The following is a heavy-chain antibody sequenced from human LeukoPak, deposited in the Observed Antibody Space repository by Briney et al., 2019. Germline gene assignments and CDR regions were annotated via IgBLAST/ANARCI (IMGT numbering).Heavy chain of an antibody. CDR3: AKDYDFWIHYYMDV. CDR1: GFTFSSYA. D-gene: IGHD3-3*01. V-gene: IGHV3-23*01. Sequence: GGSLRLSCAASGFTFSSYAMSWVRQAPGKGLEWVSAISGSGGSTYYADSVKGRFTISRDNSKNTLYLQMNSLRAEDTAVYYCAKDYDFWIHYYMDVWGKGTTVTVSS. CDR2: ISGSGGST. J-gene: IGHJ6*03.